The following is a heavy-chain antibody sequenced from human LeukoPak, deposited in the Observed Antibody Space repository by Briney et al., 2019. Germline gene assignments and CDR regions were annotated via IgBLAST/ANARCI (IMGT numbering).Heavy chain of an antibody. D-gene: IGHD3-22*01. CDR1: GYTFTGYY. J-gene: IGHJ4*02. CDR2: INPNSGGT. V-gene: IGHV1-2*06. Sequence: ASVKVSCXASGYTFTGYYMHWVRQAPGQGLEWMGRINPNSGGTNYAQKFQSRVTMTRDTSISTAYMELSRLRSDDTAVYYCARRGIGSSGYYSDYWGQGTLVTVSS. CDR3: ARRGIGSSGYYSDY.